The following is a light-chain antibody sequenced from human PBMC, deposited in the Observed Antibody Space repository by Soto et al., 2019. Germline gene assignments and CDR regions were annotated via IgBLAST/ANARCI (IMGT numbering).Light chain of an antibody. CDR2: DVS. V-gene: IGLV2-14*01. Sequence: QSALTQPASVSGSPGQSITISCTGTSSDVGTYNHVSWYQQHPGKAPKFMIYDVSNRPSGVSNRFSGSKSGNTASLTISGLQAEDEADYYCSSYTTSTTLGVFGTGTKLTVL. J-gene: IGLJ1*01. CDR3: SSYTTSTTLGV. CDR1: SSDVGTYNH.